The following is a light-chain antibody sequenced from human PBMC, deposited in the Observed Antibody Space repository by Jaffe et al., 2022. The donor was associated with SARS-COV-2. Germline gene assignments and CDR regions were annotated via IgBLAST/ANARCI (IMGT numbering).Light chain of an antibody. J-gene: IGKJ2*01. V-gene: IGKV4-1*01. Sequence: DIVMTQSPDSLAVSLGERATINCKSSQSVLYSSNNKNYLAWYQQKPGQPPKLLVYWASTRDSGVPDRFSGSGSGTDFTLTISSLQAVDVAVYYCQQYFSTPYTFGQGTKLEIK. CDR3: QQYFSTPYT. CDR1: QSVLYSSNNKNY. CDR2: WAS.